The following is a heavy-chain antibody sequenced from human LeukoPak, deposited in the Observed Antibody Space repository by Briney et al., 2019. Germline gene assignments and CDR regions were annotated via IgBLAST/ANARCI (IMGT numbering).Heavy chain of an antibody. J-gene: IGHJ4*02. V-gene: IGHV3-11*01. CDR2: VTSSGSST. Sequence: GSLRLSCAASGFSISDHYMSWIRQSPGKGLEWISYVTSSGSSTKYADSVKGRFTISRDNAKNSVALQMNSLRAEDTAVYYCTRERRGSYYAFESWGQGTLVTVSS. D-gene: IGHD3-10*01. CDR3: TRERRGSYYAFES. CDR1: GFSISDHY.